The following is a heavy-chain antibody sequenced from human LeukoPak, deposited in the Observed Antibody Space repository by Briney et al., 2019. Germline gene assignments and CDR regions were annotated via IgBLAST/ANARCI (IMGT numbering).Heavy chain of an antibody. J-gene: IGHJ4*02. CDR2: ISYDGSNK. CDR1: GFTFSSYA. CDR3: ARPPPATAMPFDY. Sequence: GGSLRLSCAASGFTFSSYAMHWVRQAPGKGLEWVALISYDGSNKYYADSVKGRFTISRDNSKNTLYLQMNSLRAEDTAVYYCARPPPATAMPFDYWGQGTLVTVSS. V-gene: IGHV3-30-3*01. D-gene: IGHD2-2*01.